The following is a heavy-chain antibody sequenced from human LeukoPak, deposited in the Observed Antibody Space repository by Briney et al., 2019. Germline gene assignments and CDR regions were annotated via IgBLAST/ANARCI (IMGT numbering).Heavy chain of an antibody. CDR2: ISGSGGST. CDR1: GFTFSSYA. V-gene: IGHV3-23*01. J-gene: IGHJ4*02. CDR3: GSSGIVVTNDY. Sequence: GGSLRLSCAASGFTFSSYAMSWVRQAPGKGLEWVSAISGSGGSTYYAGSVKGRFTISRDNSKNTLYLQMNSLRAEDTAVYYCGSSGIVVTNDYWGQGTLVTVSS. D-gene: IGHD3-22*01.